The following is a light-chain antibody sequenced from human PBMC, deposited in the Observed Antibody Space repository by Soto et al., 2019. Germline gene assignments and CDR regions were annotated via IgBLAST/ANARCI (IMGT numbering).Light chain of an antibody. V-gene: IGKV3-20*01. CDR3: QQYGTSPPVT. CDR2: GAS. CDR1: ESVSSTY. Sequence: EIVLTQFPGTLSLSPGERATLSCRASESVSSTYLAWYQNKPGQPPRLLIYGASSRATGIPDRFSGSGSGTDFTLTIGRLEPEDFAVYYCQQYGTSPPVTFGGGTKVDIK. J-gene: IGKJ4*01.